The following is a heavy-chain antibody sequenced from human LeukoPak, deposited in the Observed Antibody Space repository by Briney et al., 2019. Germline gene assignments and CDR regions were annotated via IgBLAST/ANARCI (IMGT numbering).Heavy chain of an antibody. CDR2: ISGSGGST. V-gene: IGHV3-23*01. Sequence: PGGSLRLSCAASGFTFDDYAMHWVRQVPGKGLEWVSAISGSGGSTYYADSVKGRFTISRDNSKNTLYLQMNSLRAEDTAVYYCAKVITMTVVVSGYFDYWGQGTLVTVSS. J-gene: IGHJ4*02. CDR3: AKVITMTVVVSGYFDY. D-gene: IGHD3-22*01. CDR1: GFTFDDYA.